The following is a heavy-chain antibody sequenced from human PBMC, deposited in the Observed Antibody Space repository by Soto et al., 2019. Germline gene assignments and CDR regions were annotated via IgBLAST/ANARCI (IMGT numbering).Heavy chain of an antibody. CDR3: ARDEANPATYSWYCMDF. Sequence: PSWTLSLTCTVSRGSVSSGSYYCSWIRQPPGKGLEWIGYIYYSGSTNYNPSLKSRVTIPVDTSKNQFSLKLSPVTAADTAVYYCARDEANPATYSWYCMDFLDHATTIAV. V-gene: IGHV4-61*01. J-gene: IGHJ6*02. CDR1: RGSVSSGSYY. CDR2: IYYSGST. D-gene: IGHD6-25*01.